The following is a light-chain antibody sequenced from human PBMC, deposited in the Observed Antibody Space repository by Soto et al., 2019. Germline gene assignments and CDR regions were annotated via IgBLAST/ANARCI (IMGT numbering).Light chain of an antibody. CDR2: DVS. J-gene: IGLJ1*01. V-gene: IGLV2-14*01. CDR3: SSYTSSSLYV. CDR1: SSDVGGSNY. Sequence: QSALTQPASVSGSPGQSITISCTGTSSDVGGSNYVSWYQQLPGNAPKLMIYDVSDRPSGVSNRFSGSKSGNTASLTISGLQAEDEADYYCSSYTSSSLYVFGTGTKLTVL.